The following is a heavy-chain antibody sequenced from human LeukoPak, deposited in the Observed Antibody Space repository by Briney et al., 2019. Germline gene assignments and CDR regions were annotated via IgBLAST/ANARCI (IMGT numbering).Heavy chain of an antibody. D-gene: IGHD5-12*01. CDR2: IYHGGST. CDR1: GYSISSGYY. CDR3: ARYSRNGVDEIGF. V-gene: IGHV4-38-2*01. J-gene: IGHJ4*02. Sequence: SETLSLTCAVSGYSISSGYYWGWIRQPPGRGLEWIGTIYHGGSTYYNPSLTSRVTISVDTSKNQLSLKLPSVTAEDTAVYYCARYSRNGVDEIGFWGQGTLVTVSS.